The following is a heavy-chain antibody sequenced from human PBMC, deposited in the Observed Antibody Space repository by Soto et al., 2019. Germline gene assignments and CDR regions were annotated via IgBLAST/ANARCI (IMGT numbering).Heavy chain of an antibody. CDR3: ARSRYCSGGSCYGDFVDY. CDR2: MNPNSGNT. J-gene: IGHJ4*02. CDR1: RYTFTSYD. D-gene: IGHD2-15*01. V-gene: IGHV1-8*01. Sequence: KQPTASVKFSCKDSRYTFTSYDINWVRQATGQGLEWMGWMNPNSGNTGYAQKFQGRVTMTRNTSISTAYMELSSLRSEDTAVYYCARSRYCSGGSCYGDFVDYWGQGTLVTVSS.